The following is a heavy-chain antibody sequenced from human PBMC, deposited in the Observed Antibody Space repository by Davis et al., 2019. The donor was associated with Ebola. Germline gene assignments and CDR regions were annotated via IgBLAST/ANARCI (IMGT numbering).Heavy chain of an antibody. CDR3: ARGRPFGRPHSSGWSDY. J-gene: IGHJ4*02. CDR1: GGTFSSYA. V-gene: IGHV1-18*01. Sequence: AASVKVSCKASGGTFSSYAISWVRQAPGQGLEWMGGITANYAQKLQGRVTMTTDTSTSTAYMELRSLRSDDTAVYYCARGRPFGRPHSSGWSDYWGQGTLVTVSS. D-gene: IGHD6-19*01. CDR2: ITA.